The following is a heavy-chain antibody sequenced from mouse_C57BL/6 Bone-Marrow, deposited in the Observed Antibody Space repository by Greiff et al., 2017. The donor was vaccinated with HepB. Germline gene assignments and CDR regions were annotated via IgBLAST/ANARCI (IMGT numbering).Heavy chain of an antibody. CDR3: ARSVYYDYLDY. J-gene: IGHJ2*01. CDR2: IDPSDSET. CDR1: GYTFTSYW. Sequence: VQLQQPGAELVRPGSSVKLSCKASGYTFTSYWMHWVKQRPIQGLEWIGNIDPSDSETHYNQKFKDKATLTVDKSSSTAYMQLSSLTSEDSAVYYCARSVYYDYLDYWGQGTTLTVSS. D-gene: IGHD2-4*01. V-gene: IGHV1-52*01.